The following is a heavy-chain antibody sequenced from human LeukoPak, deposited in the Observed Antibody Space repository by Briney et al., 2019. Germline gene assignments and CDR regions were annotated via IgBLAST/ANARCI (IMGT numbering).Heavy chain of an antibody. CDR1: GGSISSYY. V-gene: IGHV4-59*08. CDR2: IYYSGST. CDR3: ARHSPSLRGYSGYDLVDWYFDL. J-gene: IGHJ2*01. D-gene: IGHD5-12*01. Sequence: SEALSLTCTVSGGSISSYYWSWIRQPPGKGLEWIGYIYYSGSTNYNPSLKSRVTISVDTSKNQFSLKLSSVTAADTAVYYCARHSPSLRGYSGYDLVDWYFDLWGRGTLVTVSS.